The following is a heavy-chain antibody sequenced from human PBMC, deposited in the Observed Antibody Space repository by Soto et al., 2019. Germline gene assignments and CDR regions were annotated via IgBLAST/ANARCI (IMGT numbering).Heavy chain of an antibody. D-gene: IGHD5-12*01. V-gene: IGHV3-23*01. CDR1: GFTFSSYA. CDR3: SAGATRFDIAFDI. J-gene: IGHJ3*02. Sequence: PGVSLRLSCAASGFTFSSYAMSWVRQAPGKGQEWVSAISGSGGSTYYADSVKGRFTISRDNSKNTLYLQMNSLRAEDTAVYYCSAGATRFDIAFDIWGQGTMVTVSS. CDR2: ISGSGGST.